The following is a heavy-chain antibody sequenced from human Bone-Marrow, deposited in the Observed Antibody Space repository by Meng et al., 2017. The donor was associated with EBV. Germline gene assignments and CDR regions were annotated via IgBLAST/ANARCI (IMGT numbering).Heavy chain of an antibody. CDR3: ARAPLLGRVGSYLDY. Sequence: EVQLGESGGGLIQPGESLRLSCAASGFTVSSNNMNWVRQAPGKGLEWVSVVYSGGTTYYADSVKGRFTISRDNSKNTLYLQMNSLRAEDTAVYYCARAPLLGRVGSYLDYWGQGTLVTVSS. J-gene: IGHJ4*02. D-gene: IGHD5-18*01. CDR2: VYSGGTT. V-gene: IGHV3-53*01. CDR1: GFTVSSNN.